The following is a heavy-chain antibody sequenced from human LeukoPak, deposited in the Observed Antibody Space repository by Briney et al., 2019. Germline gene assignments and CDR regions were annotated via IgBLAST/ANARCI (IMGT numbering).Heavy chain of an antibody. D-gene: IGHD3-10*01. V-gene: IGHV3-7*01. CDR2: IKQDGSEK. CDR1: GFSFSSYW. CDR3: AKVAHYYGSGSYYEYYFDY. Sequence: GGSLRLSCAASGFSFSSYWMSWVRQAPGKGLEWVANIKQDGSEKYYVDSVKGRFTISRDNAKNSLYLQMNSLRVEDTAVYYCAKVAHYYGSGSYYEYYFDYWGQGTLVTVSS. J-gene: IGHJ4*02.